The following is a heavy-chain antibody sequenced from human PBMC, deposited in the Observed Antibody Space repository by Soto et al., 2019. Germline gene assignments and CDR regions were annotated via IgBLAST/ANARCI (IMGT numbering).Heavy chain of an antibody. Sequence: GSLRLSCAASGFTFSSYWMSWVRQAPGKGLEWVANIKQDGSEKYYVDSVKGRFTISRDNAKNSLYLQMNSLRAEDTAVYYCARVRTLERRYYYYYGMDVWGQGTTVTVSS. D-gene: IGHD1-1*01. CDR2: IKQDGSEK. CDR1: GFTFSSYW. V-gene: IGHV3-7*05. CDR3: ARVRTLERRYYYYYGMDV. J-gene: IGHJ6*02.